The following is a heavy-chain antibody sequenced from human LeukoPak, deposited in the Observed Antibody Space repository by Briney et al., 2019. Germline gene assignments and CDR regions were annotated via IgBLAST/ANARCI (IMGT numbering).Heavy chain of an antibody. J-gene: IGHJ4*02. CDR3: ARGARPSFDY. V-gene: IGHV4-39*07. CDR1: GGSISSSSYY. D-gene: IGHD6-6*01. CDR2: IYYSGST. Sequence: SETLSLTCTVSGGSISSSSYYWGWIRQPPGKGLEWIGSIYYSGSTYYNPSLKSRVTISVDTSKNQFSLKLSSVTAADTAVYYCARGARPSFDYWGQGTLVTVSS.